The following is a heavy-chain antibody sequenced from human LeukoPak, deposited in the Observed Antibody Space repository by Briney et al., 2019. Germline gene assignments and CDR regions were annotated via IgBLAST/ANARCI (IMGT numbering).Heavy chain of an antibody. Sequence: SETLSLTCTVSGGSISSYYWSWIRQPAGKGLEWIGRIYTSGSTNYNPSLKSRVTMSVDTSKNQFSLKLSSVTAADTAVYYCARDASCYYDSSGYWGDDAFDIWGQGTMVTVSS. J-gene: IGHJ3*02. V-gene: IGHV4-4*07. CDR1: GGSISSYY. CDR2: IYTSGST. CDR3: ARDASCYYDSSGYWGDDAFDI. D-gene: IGHD3-22*01.